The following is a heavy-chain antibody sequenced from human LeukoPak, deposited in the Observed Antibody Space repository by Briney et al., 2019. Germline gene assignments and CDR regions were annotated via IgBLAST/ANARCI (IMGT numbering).Heavy chain of an antibody. V-gene: IGHV4-39*01. J-gene: IGHJ5*02. D-gene: IGHD6-13*01. CDR3: ARLPLGQLVQFWFDP. Sequence: PSGTLSLTCGVSVGSINSGNWWTWVRQSPGKGLEWIGSFYYSGSAFYNPSLKSRVTISVDTSNNQFSLKLSSVTAADTAVYYCARLPLGQLVQFWFDPWGQGTLVTVSS. CDR2: FYYSGSA. CDR1: VGSINSGNW.